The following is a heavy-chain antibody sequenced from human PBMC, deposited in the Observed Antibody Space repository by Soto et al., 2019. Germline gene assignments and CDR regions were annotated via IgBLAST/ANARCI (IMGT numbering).Heavy chain of an antibody. Sequence: SETLSLTCTVSGGSISNKSNFWGWIRQPPGMGLEWIGSIYYSGSTYYNPSLKSRVTISVDTSTNQFSLKLTSVTAADTAVYYCARVAPLTGYGAPHWFDPWGQGTLVTVSS. J-gene: IGHJ5*02. CDR3: ARVAPLTGYGAPHWFDP. D-gene: IGHD3-9*01. V-gene: IGHV4-39*01. CDR2: IYYSGST. CDR1: GGSISNKSNF.